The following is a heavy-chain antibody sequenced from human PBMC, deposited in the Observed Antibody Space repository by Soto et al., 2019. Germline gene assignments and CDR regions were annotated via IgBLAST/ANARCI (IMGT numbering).Heavy chain of an antibody. V-gene: IGHV4-31*03. CDR2: IYYNGST. J-gene: IGHJ4*02. Sequence: SEPLSLPFSFSGLTINISSYYWSWIRQHPGKGLEWVGNIYYNGSTYYSPSLKSRVTVWFDTSKNQFSLRLTSVTAADTAVYYWARYRIRGRWSKFDEWGKGTRVTV. CDR3: ARYRIRGRWSKFDE. CDR1: GLTINISSYY. D-gene: IGHD2-21*01.